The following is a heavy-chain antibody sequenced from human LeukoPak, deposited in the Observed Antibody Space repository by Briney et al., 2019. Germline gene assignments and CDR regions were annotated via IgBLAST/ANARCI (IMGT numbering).Heavy chain of an antibody. CDR3: AKWKYSNSGIDDY. CDR1: GSPFSGYA. CDR2: ISGSGDNT. Sequence: GGSLRLSCQASGSPFSGYALGGARQVQGKGLEGVSVISGSGDNTYYADSVKGRFTISRDNSKNMLYLQMNSLRAEDTAVYYCAKWKYSNSGIDDYWGQGTLVTVSS. V-gene: IGHV3-23*01. J-gene: IGHJ4*02. D-gene: IGHD6-6*01.